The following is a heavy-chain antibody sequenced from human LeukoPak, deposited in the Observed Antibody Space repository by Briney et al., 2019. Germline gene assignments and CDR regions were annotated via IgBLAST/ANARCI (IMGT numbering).Heavy chain of an antibody. J-gene: IGHJ4*02. Sequence: ASVKVSCKPSGYTFTGYYIHWVRQAPAQGLEWMGWINPNSGATNYAQKFQGRVAMTRDTSISTTYMELSGLTYDDAAVYHCARGITISGSGMFDYWGQGTLVTVSS. V-gene: IGHV1-2*02. CDR1: GYTFTGYY. CDR2: INPNSGAT. D-gene: IGHD3-9*01. CDR3: ARGITISGSGMFDY.